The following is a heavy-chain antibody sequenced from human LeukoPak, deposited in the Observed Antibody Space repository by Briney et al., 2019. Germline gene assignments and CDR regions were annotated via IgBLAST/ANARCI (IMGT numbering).Heavy chain of an antibody. CDR1: GFTVSSNY. CDR2: ISTSSNYI. CDR3: ARGPPGADFGDYFFDY. V-gene: IGHV3-21*01. D-gene: IGHD2/OR15-2a*01. J-gene: IGHJ4*02. Sequence: GGSLRLSCAASGFTVSSNYMNWVRQAPGKGLEWVSTISTSSNYIYYANSVKGRFTISRDNAKNSLYLQMNSLRAEDTAVYYCARGPPGADFGDYFFDYWGQGTLVTVSS.